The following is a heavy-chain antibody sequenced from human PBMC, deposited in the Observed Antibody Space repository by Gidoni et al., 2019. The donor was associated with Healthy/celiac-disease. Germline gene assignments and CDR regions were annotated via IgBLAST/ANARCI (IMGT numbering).Heavy chain of an antibody. CDR1: GFTFSSYS. V-gene: IGHV3-21*01. D-gene: IGHD2-2*01. Sequence: EVQLVESGGGLVKPGGSLRLSCAASGFTFSSYSMNWVRQAPGKGLEWVSSISSSSSYIYYADSVKGRFTISRDNAKNSLYLQMNSLRAEDTAVYYCARLVVPAATFDYWGQGTLVTVSS. CDR3: ARLVVPAATFDY. J-gene: IGHJ4*02. CDR2: ISSSSSYI.